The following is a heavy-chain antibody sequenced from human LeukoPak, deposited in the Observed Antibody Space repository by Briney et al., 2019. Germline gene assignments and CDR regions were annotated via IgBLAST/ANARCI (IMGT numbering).Heavy chain of an antibody. V-gene: IGHV6-1*01. D-gene: IGHD5-18*01. CDR3: ARASHSFGSNDY. CDR2: TYYRSKWYS. J-gene: IGHJ4*02. CDR1: GDSVSSNSVA. Sequence: SQTLSLTCAISGDSVSSNSVAWNWIRQSPSRGLEWLGRTYYRSKWYSDYAVSVKSRITINPDTSKNQFSLQLNSVTPEDTAMYYCARASHSFGSNDYWGQGTLVTVSS.